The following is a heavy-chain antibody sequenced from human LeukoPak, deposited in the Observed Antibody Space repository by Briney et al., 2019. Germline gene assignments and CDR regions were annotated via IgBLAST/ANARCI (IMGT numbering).Heavy chain of an antibody. J-gene: IGHJ4*02. CDR3: ATFQTAATYYFDY. CDR1: GFTVSSNY. Sequence: GGSLRLSCAASGFTVSSNYMSWVRQAPGKGLEWVSVIYSGGSTYYADSVKGRFTISRDNSKNTLCLQMNSLRAEDTAVYYCATFQTAATYYFDYWGQGTLVTVSS. V-gene: IGHV3-53*01. D-gene: IGHD6-13*01. CDR2: IYSGGST.